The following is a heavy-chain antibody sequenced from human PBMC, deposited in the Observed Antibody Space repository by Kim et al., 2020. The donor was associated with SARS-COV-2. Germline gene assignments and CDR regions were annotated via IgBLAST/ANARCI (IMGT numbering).Heavy chain of an antibody. CDR2: IRSKAYGGTT. D-gene: IGHD3-10*01. Sequence: GGSLRLSCTASGFTFGDYAMSWFRQAPGKGLEWVGFIRSKAYGGTTEYAASVKGRFTISRDDSKSIAYLQMNSLKTEDTAVYYCTRSSELLWFGELSDYWGQGTLVTVSS. V-gene: IGHV3-49*03. CDR1: GFTFGDYA. CDR3: TRSSELLWFGELSDY. J-gene: IGHJ4*02.